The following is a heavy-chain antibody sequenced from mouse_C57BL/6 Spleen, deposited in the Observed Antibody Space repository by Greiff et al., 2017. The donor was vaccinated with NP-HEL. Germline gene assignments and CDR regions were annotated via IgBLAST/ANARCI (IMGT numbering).Heavy chain of an antibody. CDR3: TRPSTVVAHWYFDV. J-gene: IGHJ1*03. V-gene: IGHV6-6*01. Sequence: EVMLVESGGGLVQPGGSMKLSCAASGFTFSDAWMDWVRQSPEKGLEWVAEIRNKANNHATYYAESVKGRFTISRDDSKSSVYLQMNSLRAEDTGIYYCTRPSTVVAHWYFDVWGTGTTVTVSS. CDR2: IRNKANNHAT. CDR1: GFTFSDAW. D-gene: IGHD1-1*01.